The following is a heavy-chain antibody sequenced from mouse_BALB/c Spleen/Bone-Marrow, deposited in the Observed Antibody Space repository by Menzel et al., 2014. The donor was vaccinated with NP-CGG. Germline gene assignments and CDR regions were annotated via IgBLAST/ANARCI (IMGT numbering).Heavy chain of an antibody. J-gene: IGHJ2*01. CDR3: TTLARNNRDY. Sequence: EVKLQESGTVLARPGAAVKMSCKASGYTFSNYWMHWIKQRPGQGLEWIGTIHPGNSDTTYNQKFKGKAKLTEVKATCTAYMELSSLTNEDSAVYYCTTLARNNRDYWGQGTTRTVSS. D-gene: IGHD1-3*01. V-gene: IGHV1-5*01. CDR2: IHPGNSDT. CDR1: GYTFSNYW.